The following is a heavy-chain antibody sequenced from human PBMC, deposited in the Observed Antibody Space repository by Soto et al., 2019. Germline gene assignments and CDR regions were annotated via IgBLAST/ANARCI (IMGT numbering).Heavy chain of an antibody. CDR2: IYHSGNT. CDR3: ARVRRGFNRESWSYWYNVMEV. CDR1: GGSFNDYY. D-gene: IGHD3-16*01. Sequence: QVQLQQWGAGLLKPSETLSLTCAVNGGSFNDYYWAWIRQPPGKGLEWIGEIYHSGNTYYNPSLESRVIMSVDPSKKQFPLRLNSVTAADTAMYYCARVRRGFNRESWSYWYNVMEVWGQGTTVTVS. J-gene: IGHJ6*02. V-gene: IGHV4-34*02.